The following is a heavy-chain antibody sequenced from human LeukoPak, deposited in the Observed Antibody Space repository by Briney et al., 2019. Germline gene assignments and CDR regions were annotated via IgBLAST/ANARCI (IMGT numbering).Heavy chain of an antibody. CDR3: ARAAGYCSTISCYNPHY. CDR2: INPHNGGA. D-gene: IGHD2-2*02. J-gene: IGHJ4*02. V-gene: IGHV1-2*02. Sequence: ASLKVSCKASGYTFTDYYIHWVRQAPGQGLEWMGWINPHNGGASYPQKFQDRVTMTRGTSVSTAYMDLSRLTSDGTAVYYCARAAGYCSTISCYNPHYWGQGTLVTVSS. CDR1: GYTFTDYY.